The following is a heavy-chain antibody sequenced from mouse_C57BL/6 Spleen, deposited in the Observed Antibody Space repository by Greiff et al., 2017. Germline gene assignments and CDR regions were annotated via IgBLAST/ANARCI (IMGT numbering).Heavy chain of an antibody. D-gene: IGHD1-1*01. CDR3: ARRYGFYFDY. CDR2: IEPSDSYT. Sequence: VQLQQPGAELVKPGASVKLSCKASGYTFTSYWMQWVKQRPGQGLEWIGEIEPSDSYTNYDQKFKGKATLTVDTSSSTAYMQLSSLTSEDSAVYYCARRYGFYFDYWGQGTTLTVSS. J-gene: IGHJ2*01. CDR1: GYTFTSYW. V-gene: IGHV1-50*01.